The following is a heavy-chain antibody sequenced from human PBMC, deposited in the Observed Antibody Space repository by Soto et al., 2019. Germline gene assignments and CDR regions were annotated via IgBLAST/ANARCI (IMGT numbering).Heavy chain of an antibody. D-gene: IGHD3-10*01. CDR1: GYTFTGYY. CDR2: INPNSGGT. V-gene: IGHV1-2*04. CDR3: ASTNPYYGSGSKSPLDYYYGMDV. J-gene: IGHJ6*02. Sequence: QVQLVQSGAEVKKPGASVKVSCKASGYTFTGYYMHWVRQAPGQGLEWMGWINPNSGGTNYAQKFQGWVTMTRDTSISTAYMELSRLRSDDTAVYYCASTNPYYGSGSKSPLDYYYGMDVWGQGTTVTVSS.